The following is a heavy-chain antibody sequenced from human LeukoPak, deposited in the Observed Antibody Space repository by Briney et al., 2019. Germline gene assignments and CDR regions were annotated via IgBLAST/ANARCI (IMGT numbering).Heavy chain of an antibody. V-gene: IGHV4-38-2*01. CDR1: GFTFSSYS. CDR2: IYYSGST. Sequence: GSLRLSCAASGFTFSSYSMNWVRQAPGKGLEWIGRIYYSGSTYYNPSLKSRVTISVDTSKNQFSLKLSSVTAADTAVYYCATEQQLARFDYWGQGTLVTVSS. CDR3: ATEQQLARFDY. D-gene: IGHD6-13*01. J-gene: IGHJ4*02.